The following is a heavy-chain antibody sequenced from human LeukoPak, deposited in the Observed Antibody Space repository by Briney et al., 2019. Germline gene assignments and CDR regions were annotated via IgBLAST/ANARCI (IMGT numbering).Heavy chain of an antibody. J-gene: IGHJ6*02. V-gene: IGHV3-48*03. Sequence: QPGGSLRLSCAASGFTFSSYEMNWVRQAPGKGLEWVSYISSSGSTIYYADSVKGRFTISRDNAKNSLYLQMNSLRAEDTAVYYCARESLYRNYYYGMDVWGQGTTVTVSS. CDR1: GFTFSSYE. D-gene: IGHD2-2*02. CDR2: ISSSGSTI. CDR3: ARESLYRNYYYGMDV.